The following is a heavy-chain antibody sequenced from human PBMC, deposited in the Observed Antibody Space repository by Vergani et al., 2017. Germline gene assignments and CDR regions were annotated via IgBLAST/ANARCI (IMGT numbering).Heavy chain of an antibody. D-gene: IGHD2-15*01. CDR3: ARRLDGYCSGGSCYSPGAFDI. CDR1: GYSFTTYW. Sequence: EVQLVQSGAEVKKPGESLKIPCKGSGYSFTTYWIGWVRQMPGKGLEWMGIIHPGDSDTRYSPSCQGQVTISADKSISTAYLQWSSRKASDTAMYYCARRLDGYCSGGSCYSPGAFDIWGQGTMVTVSS. J-gene: IGHJ3*02. V-gene: IGHV5-51*01. CDR2: IHPGDSDT.